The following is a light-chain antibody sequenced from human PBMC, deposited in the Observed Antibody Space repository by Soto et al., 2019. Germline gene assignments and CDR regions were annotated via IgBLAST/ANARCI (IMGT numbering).Light chain of an antibody. Sequence: EIVLTQSPGILSLSPGERATLSCRASQSGNSGYLAWYQHKPGQAPRLLFYGASNRTTGIPDRFSGSGSGPDFTLTISRMEPEDFAVYSCQQYGTSPYTFGQGTKLEI. J-gene: IGKJ2*01. CDR3: QQYGTSPYT. CDR1: QSGNSGY. CDR2: GAS. V-gene: IGKV3-20*01.